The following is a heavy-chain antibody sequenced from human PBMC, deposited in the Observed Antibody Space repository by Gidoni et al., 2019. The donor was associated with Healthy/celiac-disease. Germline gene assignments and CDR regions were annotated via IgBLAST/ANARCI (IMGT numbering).Heavy chain of an antibody. D-gene: IGHD6-13*01. CDR1: GFTFSIYS. CDR2: ISSSSSYI. J-gene: IGHJ4*02. Sequence: EVQLVGSGGGLVKPGGSLRLYCAASGFTFSIYSMKWVRKAPGKGLEWVSSISSSSSYIYYADSVKGRFTISRDNAKNSLYLQMNSLRAEDTAVYYCARDVPIAAAGHFDYWGQGTLVTVSS. CDR3: ARDVPIAAAGHFDY. V-gene: IGHV3-21*01.